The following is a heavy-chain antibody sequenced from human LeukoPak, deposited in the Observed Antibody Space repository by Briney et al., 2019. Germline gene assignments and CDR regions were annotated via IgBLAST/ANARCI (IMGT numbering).Heavy chain of an antibody. Sequence: QPGGSLRLSCAASGFTFSNYWMCWVRQAPGKGLEWVANIKQDGSEKYYVDSVKGRFIISRDNAKNSLWLQMNSLRAEDTAVYYCTRPVLRYFDGLLQPYAFDIWGQGTRVTVSS. CDR1: GFTFSNYW. D-gene: IGHD3-9*01. V-gene: IGHV3-7*03. J-gene: IGHJ3*02. CDR2: IKQDGSEK. CDR3: TRPVLRYFDGLLQPYAFDI.